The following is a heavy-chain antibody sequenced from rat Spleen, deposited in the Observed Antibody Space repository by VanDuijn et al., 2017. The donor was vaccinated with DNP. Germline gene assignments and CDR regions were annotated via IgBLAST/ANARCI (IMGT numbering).Heavy chain of an antibody. Sequence: EVQLVESGGGLVQPGRSLKLSCAASGFTFSNYWMFWIRQAPGKGLEWVASINPDGSKSYCQDSVMGRCTISRDNAENTVYLEMSSLRSKDTATYYCTKDLQWYAMDVWGQGTSVTVSS. CDR2: INPDGSKS. D-gene: IGHD1-1*01. CDR1: GFTFSNYW. J-gene: IGHJ4*01. CDR3: TKDLQWYAMDV. V-gene: IGHV5-58*01.